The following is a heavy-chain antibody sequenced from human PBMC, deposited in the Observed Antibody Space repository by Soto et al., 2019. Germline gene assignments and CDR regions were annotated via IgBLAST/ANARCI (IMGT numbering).Heavy chain of an antibody. CDR1: GFPFPNAW. V-gene: IGHV3-15*07. CDR3: ATEFNSSGAFDI. CDR2: IKSTIDGGTT. D-gene: IGHD6-6*01. Sequence: PGGSLRLSCAASGFPFPNAWMNWVRQAPGKGLEWVGRIKSTIDGGTTDYAEPVKGRFAISRDDSNNMVYLQMNSLKIEDTAVYYCATEFNSSGAFDIWGQGTMVTVSS. J-gene: IGHJ3*02.